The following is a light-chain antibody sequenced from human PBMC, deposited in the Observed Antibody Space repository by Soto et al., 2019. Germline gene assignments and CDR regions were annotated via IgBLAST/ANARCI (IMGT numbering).Light chain of an antibody. J-gene: IGKJ2*01. Sequence: EILLTQSPGTLSLSPGERATLSCRASQSVRNNYVAWYQQKPGQAPRLFIHGASGRATGIPDRFSGSGSGTDFTLTISRLEPEEFAVYYCQQYGSSPYTFGEGTKLEI. CDR2: GAS. V-gene: IGKV3-20*01. CDR1: QSVRNNY. CDR3: QQYGSSPYT.